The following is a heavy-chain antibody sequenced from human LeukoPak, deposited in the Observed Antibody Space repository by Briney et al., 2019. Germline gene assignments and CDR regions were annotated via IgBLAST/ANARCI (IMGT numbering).Heavy chain of an antibody. Sequence: SETLSLTCTVSGGSISSYYSSWIRQPPGKGLEWFGYIYYSGSTNYNPSLKSRVTISVDTSKNQFSLKLSSVTAADTAVYYCAREVITFGGVIVWRYFDYWGQGTLVTVSS. D-gene: IGHD3-16*02. CDR3: AREVITFGGVIVWRYFDY. CDR1: GGSISSYY. CDR2: IYYSGST. J-gene: IGHJ4*02. V-gene: IGHV4-59*01.